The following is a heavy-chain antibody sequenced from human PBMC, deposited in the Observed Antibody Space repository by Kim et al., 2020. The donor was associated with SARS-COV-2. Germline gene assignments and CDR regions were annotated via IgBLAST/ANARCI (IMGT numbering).Heavy chain of an antibody. D-gene: IGHD3-22*01. J-gene: IGHJ1*01. Sequence: SVKGRLPISRNNYKNTLDLQMNSLRAEDTAVYYCAKDLWLLPRPEYFQHWGQGTLVTVSS. CDR3: AKDLWLLPRPEYFQH. V-gene: IGHV3-23*01.